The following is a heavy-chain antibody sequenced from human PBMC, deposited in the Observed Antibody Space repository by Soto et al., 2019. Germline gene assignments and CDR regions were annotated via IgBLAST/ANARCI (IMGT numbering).Heavy chain of an antibody. Sequence: VASLRLSFVASGFIFSIYDIHCVRQAPGKGLEWVALIWYDGTNNYYADSVTGRFTISRDNSKNTLYLQMNSLRAEDTGVYYCARDDHKGYNYSVAFFDYWGQGT. CDR1: GFIFSIYD. CDR2: IWYDGTNN. CDR3: ARDDHKGYNYSVAFFDY. J-gene: IGHJ4*02. D-gene: IGHD5-18*01. V-gene: IGHV3-33*01.